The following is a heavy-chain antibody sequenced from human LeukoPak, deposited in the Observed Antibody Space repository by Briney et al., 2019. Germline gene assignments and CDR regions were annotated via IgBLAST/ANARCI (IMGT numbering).Heavy chain of an antibody. Sequence: AETLSLTCTVSGGSISSDCWSWVRQPPGKGLEWIGYIYYNGSTNYNPSVKSRVTISVDTSKTHFSLKLSSATAADTDVYYCASTSPTATYYYDSSGYPPHAHFDYWGQGTLVTVSS. J-gene: IGHJ4*02. CDR1: GGSISSDC. V-gene: IGHV4-59*01. CDR2: IYYNGST. D-gene: IGHD3-22*01. CDR3: ASTSPTATYYYDSSGYPPHAHFDY.